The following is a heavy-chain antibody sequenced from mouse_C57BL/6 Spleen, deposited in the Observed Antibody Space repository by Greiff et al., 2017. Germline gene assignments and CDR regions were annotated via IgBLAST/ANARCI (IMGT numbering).Heavy chain of an antibody. CDR2: LWSGGST. V-gene: IGHV2-2*01. CDR3: TRNYYGSSYFDY. Sequence: QVQLQQSGPGLVQPSQSLSITCTVSGFSLTSYGVHWVRQSPGKGLEWLGVLWSGGSTDNNAAFISRLSIRKDNSKSQVFFKMNSRQADDTAIYCCTRNYYGSSYFDYWGQGTTLTVSS. D-gene: IGHD1-1*01. CDR1: GFSLTSYG. J-gene: IGHJ2*01.